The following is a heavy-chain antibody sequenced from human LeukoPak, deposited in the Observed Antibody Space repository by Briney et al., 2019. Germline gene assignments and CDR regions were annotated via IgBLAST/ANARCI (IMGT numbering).Heavy chain of an antibody. J-gene: IGHJ6*02. CDR1: GGSISSYY. Sequence: SETLSLTCIVSGGSISSYYWSWIRQPPGKGLEWIGYTQYSGSTNYRSSLKSRVTMSLDMSKNQFSLKLSSVTAADTAVYYCTRAGAGRDGYNSAYYYYGMDVWGQGTTVTVSS. CDR2: TQYSGST. CDR3: TRAGAGRDGYNSAYYYYGMDV. D-gene: IGHD5-24*01. V-gene: IGHV4-59*01.